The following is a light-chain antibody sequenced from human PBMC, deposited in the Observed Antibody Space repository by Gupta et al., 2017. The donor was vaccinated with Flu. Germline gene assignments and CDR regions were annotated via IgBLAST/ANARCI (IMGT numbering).Light chain of an antibody. J-gene: IGKJ4*01. CDR1: QDIRNN. V-gene: IGKV1-17*01. CDR3: RQYYSSPLT. Sequence: DIQMTQSPSSLSASVGDRVTISCRASQDIRNNLGWYQQKPGKAPKRLLYAASSVQSGVPSRFSGSGSGTEFTLTVSSLQPEDFATYYCRQYYSSPLTFGGGTKVVIK. CDR2: AAS.